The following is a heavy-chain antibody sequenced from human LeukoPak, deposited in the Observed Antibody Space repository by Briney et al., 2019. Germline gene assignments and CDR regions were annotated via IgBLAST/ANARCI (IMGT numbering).Heavy chain of an antibody. V-gene: IGHV3-48*04. J-gene: IGHJ4*02. CDR1: GFTFSSYS. CDR3: ARRNYYDGSGYPGAVDN. D-gene: IGHD3-22*01. CDR2: ISGSSRTI. Sequence: GGSLRLSCAASGFTFSSYSMNWVRQAPGKGLEWVSSISGSSRTIYYAGSVKGRFTISRDNAKNSLYLQMNSLRAEDTALYYCARRNYYDGSGYPGAVDNWGQGTLVTVSS.